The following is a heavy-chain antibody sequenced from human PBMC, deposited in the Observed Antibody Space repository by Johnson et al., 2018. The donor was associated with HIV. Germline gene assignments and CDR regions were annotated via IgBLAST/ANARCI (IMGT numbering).Heavy chain of an antibody. CDR1: GFTFSSYG. CDR2: IWYDGSNK. CDR3: GRDKDWGYYDSTAFDI. D-gene: IGHD3-22*01. Sequence: VQLVESGGGVVQPGRSLRLSCAASGFTFSSYGMHWVRQAPGKGLAWVAVIWYDGSNKYYADSVKGRFTISRANSKNTLYLQMNSLRAEDTAVYYCGRDKDWGYYDSTAFDIWGQGTMVTVSS. J-gene: IGHJ3*02. V-gene: IGHV3-33*01.